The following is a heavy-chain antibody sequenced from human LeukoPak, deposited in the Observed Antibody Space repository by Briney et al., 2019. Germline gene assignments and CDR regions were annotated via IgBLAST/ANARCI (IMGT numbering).Heavy chain of an antibody. Sequence: PSETLSLTCAVYGGSFSGYYWSWIRQPPGKGLEWIGEINHSGSTNYNPSLKSRVTISVDTSKNQFSLKLSSVTAADTAVYYCAGGANSSGWYKGFDYWGQGTLVTVSS. CDR1: GGSFSGYY. V-gene: IGHV4-34*01. CDR3: AGGANSSGWYKGFDY. CDR2: INHSGST. D-gene: IGHD6-19*01. J-gene: IGHJ4*02.